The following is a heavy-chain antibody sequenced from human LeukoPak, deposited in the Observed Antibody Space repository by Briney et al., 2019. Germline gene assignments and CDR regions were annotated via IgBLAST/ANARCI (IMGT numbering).Heavy chain of an antibody. CDR3: ARETDSSGYYLNWFDP. Sequence: PGGTLRLSCAASGFTFSSYSMNWVRQAPGKGLEWVSSISSSSSYIYYADSVKGRFTISRDNAKNSLYLQMNSLRAEDTAVYYCARETDSSGYYLNWFDPWGQGTLVTVSS. V-gene: IGHV3-21*01. D-gene: IGHD3-22*01. CDR1: GFTFSSYS. J-gene: IGHJ5*02. CDR2: ISSSSSYI.